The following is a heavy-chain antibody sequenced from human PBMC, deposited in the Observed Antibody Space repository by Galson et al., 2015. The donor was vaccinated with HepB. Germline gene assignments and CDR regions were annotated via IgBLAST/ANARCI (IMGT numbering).Heavy chain of an antibody. V-gene: IGHV2-5*02. CDR2: IYWGDDK. D-gene: IGHD6-13*01. J-gene: IGHJ4*02. Sequence: PALVKPTQTLTLTCTFSGFSLSTSGVGVGWIRQPPGKALEWLALIYWGDDKRYSPSLKSRLTITKDTSKNQVVLTMTNMDPVDTATYYCAQVAAAGQVDYWGQGTLVTVSS. CDR3: AQVAAAGQVDY. CDR1: GFSLSTSGVG.